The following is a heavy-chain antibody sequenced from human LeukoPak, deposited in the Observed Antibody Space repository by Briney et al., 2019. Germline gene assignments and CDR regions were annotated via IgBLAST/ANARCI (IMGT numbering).Heavy chain of an antibody. D-gene: IGHD2-2*01. CDR3: ARDTSAFLTGYYYMDV. CDR1: GFTFSSYA. J-gene: IGHJ6*03. Sequence: GGSPRLSCAASGFTFSSYAMSWVRQAPGKGLEWVSAISGSGGSTYYADSVKGRFTISRDNSKNTLYLQMNSLRAEDTAVYYCARDTSAFLTGYYYMDVWGKGTTVTVSS. CDR2: ISGSGGST. V-gene: IGHV3-23*01.